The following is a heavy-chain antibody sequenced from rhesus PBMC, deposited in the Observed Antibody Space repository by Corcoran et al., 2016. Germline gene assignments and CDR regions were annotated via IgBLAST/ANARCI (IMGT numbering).Heavy chain of an antibody. Sequence: LQLPESGPGLVKPSETLSVTCAAPGGSNSSRYGSRVRPAPGKGLECIGYIYGSGGATNYTPSLKNRVTISIDTSKNQFSLKLSSVTAADTALYYCIIAAAVIYYWGQGVLVTVSS. V-gene: IGHV4-169*01. D-gene: IGHD6-25*01. CDR2: IYGSGGAT. J-gene: IGHJ4*01. CDR1: GGSNSSRY. CDR3: IIAAAVIYY.